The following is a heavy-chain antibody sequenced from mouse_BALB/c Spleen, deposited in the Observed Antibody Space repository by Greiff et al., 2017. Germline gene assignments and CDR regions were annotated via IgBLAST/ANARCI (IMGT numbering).Heavy chain of an antibody. D-gene: IGHD2-10*01. CDR2: IWAGGST. CDR3: ARDRGLLDY. CDR1: GFSLTSYG. Sequence: VMLVESGPGLVAPSQSLSITCTVSGFSLTSYGVHWVRQPPGKGLEWLGVIWAGGSTNYNSALMSRLSISKDNSKSQVFLKMNSLQTDDTAMYYCARDRGLLDYWGQGTTLTVSS. V-gene: IGHV2-9*02. J-gene: IGHJ2*01.